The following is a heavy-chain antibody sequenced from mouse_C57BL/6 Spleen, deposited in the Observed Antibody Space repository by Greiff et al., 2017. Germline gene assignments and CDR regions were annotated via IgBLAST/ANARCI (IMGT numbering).Heavy chain of an antibody. V-gene: IGHV8-5*01. D-gene: IGHD1-1*01. CDR2: IWWNDDK. Sequence: QVQLKECGPGILQPSPTLSLSCSFSGFSLSTSNMGIGWLRQPSGKGLDWLAHIWWNDDKYYNPSLKSRHTISKDTSNNHVVLKITSVDTADTATYYCAQIGTYWYYFDYWGQGTTLTVSS. CDR1: GFSLSTSNMG. CDR3: AQIGTYWYYFDY. J-gene: IGHJ2*01.